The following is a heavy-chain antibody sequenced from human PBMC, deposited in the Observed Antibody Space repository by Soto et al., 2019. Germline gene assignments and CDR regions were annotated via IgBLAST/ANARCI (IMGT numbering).Heavy chain of an antibody. CDR3: ARDAPPEGS. CDR2: ISAYNGTT. J-gene: IGHJ5*02. CDR1: GYTFTSYA. Sequence: QVQLVQSGAEVKKPGASVKVSCKASGYTFTSYAISWVRQAPGQGLEWMGWISAYNGTTNYAQKLQGTVNMTTDTSMGKASIALRGLRSDDTAVYYSARDAPPEGSWGQGTLVTVSS. V-gene: IGHV1-18*01.